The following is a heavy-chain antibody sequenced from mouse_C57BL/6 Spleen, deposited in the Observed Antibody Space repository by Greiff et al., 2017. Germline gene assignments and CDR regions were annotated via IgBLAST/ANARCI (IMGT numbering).Heavy chain of an antibody. D-gene: IGHD2-1*01. V-gene: IGHV2-2*01. CDR1: GFSLTSYG. CDR2: IWSGGST. J-gene: IGHJ1*03. Sequence: QVQLQQSGPGLVQPSQSLSITCTVSGFSLTSYGVHWVRQSPGKGLEWLGVIWSGGSTDYNAAFISRLSISKDNSKSQVFFKMNSLQADDTSIYYCASNYGNYWGYFDVWGTGTTVTVSS. CDR3: ASNYGNYWGYFDV.